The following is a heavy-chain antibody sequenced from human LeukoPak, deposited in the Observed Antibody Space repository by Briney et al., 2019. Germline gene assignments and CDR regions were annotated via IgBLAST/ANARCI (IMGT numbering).Heavy chain of an antibody. CDR3: ARLVDTPDIRGYYFDP. CDR1: GVSVSSGSYY. D-gene: IGHD3-22*01. V-gene: IGHV4-61*02. J-gene: IGHJ5*02. Sequence: SQTLSLTCTVSGVSVSSGSYYWSWIRQPAGKGLEWIGRIYISGSTNYNSSLRGRVTMSIDTSKNQFSLTLTSVTAADTAVYYCARLVDTPDIRGYYFDPWGQGTLVTVSS. CDR2: IYISGST.